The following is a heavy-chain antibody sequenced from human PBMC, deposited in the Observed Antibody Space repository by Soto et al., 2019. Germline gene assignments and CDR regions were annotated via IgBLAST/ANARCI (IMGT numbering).Heavy chain of an antibody. Sequence: GASLKISCKGSGYNFTTFWIGWVRQLPGKGLEWMGIIYPGDSETKYSPDFEGQVNISADRSTNTAYLQWRSLRDSDTAMYYCSRLGFPGAIYFDSWGLGTLVTVSS. CDR1: GYNFTTFW. V-gene: IGHV5-51*01. CDR2: IYPGDSET. J-gene: IGHJ4*02. CDR3: SRLGFPGAIYFDS.